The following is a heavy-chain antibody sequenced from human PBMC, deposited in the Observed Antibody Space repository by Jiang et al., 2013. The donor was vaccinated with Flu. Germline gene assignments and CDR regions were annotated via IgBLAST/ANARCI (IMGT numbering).Heavy chain of an antibody. V-gene: IGHV3-64*01. J-gene: IGHJ4*02. Sequence: GGSLRLSCAASGFTFSSYAMHWVRQAPGKGLEYVSAISSNGGSTYYANSVKGRFTISRDNSKNTLYLQMGSLRAEDMAVYYCARLDYDFWSGYYFGGGDYWGQGTLVTVSS. CDR2: ISSNGGST. CDR1: GFTFSSYA. D-gene: IGHD3-3*01. CDR3: ARLDYDFWSGYYFGGGDY.